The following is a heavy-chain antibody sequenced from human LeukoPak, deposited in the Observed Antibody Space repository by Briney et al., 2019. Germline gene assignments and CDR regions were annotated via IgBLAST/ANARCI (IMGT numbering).Heavy chain of an antibody. Sequence: ASVKDSCQASGYTFPSYHINWVRQATGKGLEWMGWMNPNSGNSGYAQKFQGRVPMTRKPSISTAYMELSSLRSEDTAVYYCAKGHYYGSGSYYYDYGMDVWGQGTTVTVSS. D-gene: IGHD3-10*01. V-gene: IGHV1-8*01. CDR3: AKGHYYGSGSYYYDYGMDV. J-gene: IGHJ6*02. CDR2: MNPNSGNS. CDR1: GYTFPSYH.